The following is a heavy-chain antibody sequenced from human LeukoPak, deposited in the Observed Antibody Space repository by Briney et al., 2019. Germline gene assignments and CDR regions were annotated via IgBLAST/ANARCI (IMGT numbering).Heavy chain of an antibody. CDR2: INGAGSNT. D-gene: IGHD6-19*01. J-gene: IGHJ4*02. Sequence: GGSLRLSCAASGVTFSNYAMTWVRQAPGKGLEWVSSINGAGSNTYYADSVKSRFTISRDNSKNTLYLQMNGLRAEDTAVYYCAKYFGGWYEDYWGQGTLVTVSS. CDR3: AKYFGGWYEDY. V-gene: IGHV3-23*01. CDR1: GVTFSNYA.